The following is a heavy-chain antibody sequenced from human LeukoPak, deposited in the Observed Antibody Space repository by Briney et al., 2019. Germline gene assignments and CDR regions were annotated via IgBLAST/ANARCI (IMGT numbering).Heavy chain of an antibody. CDR1: GFTFSSYE. Sequence: PGGSLILSCAASGFTFSSYEMNWVRQPPGKGLEWVSYISSGGGTIHYADSVKGRFTISRGNAKNSLYLQMNSLRAEDTALYCCARDVWFDPWGQGTLVTVSS. CDR3: ARDVWFDP. V-gene: IGHV3-48*03. CDR2: ISSGGGTI. J-gene: IGHJ5*02.